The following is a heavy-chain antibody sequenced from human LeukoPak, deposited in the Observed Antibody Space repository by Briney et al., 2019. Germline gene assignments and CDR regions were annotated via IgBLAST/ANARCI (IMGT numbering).Heavy chain of an antibody. D-gene: IGHD4-17*01. CDR1: GFTFSSYA. CDR2: ISGSGGST. Sequence: PRGSLRLPCAASGFTFSSYAMSWVRQAPGKGLEWVSAISGSGGSTYYADSVKGRFTISRDNSKNTLYLQMNSLRAEDTAVYYCAKDPAKVTTPPYFDYWGQGTLVTVSS. V-gene: IGHV3-23*01. CDR3: AKDPAKVTTPPYFDY. J-gene: IGHJ4*02.